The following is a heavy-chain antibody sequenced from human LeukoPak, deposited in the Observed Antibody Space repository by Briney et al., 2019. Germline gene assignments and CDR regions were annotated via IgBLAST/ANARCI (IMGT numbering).Heavy chain of an antibody. Sequence: ARSLTLSCVASGFSLRSYVMHWVRPPPGKGPEWVASTSEDGNKKEYADSVKGRFTIARDNSKSTLFLQMDRLRPENTATFYCARDRGLWRQLGTFDLWGQGNLVTVSS. J-gene: IGHJ4*02. V-gene: IGHV3-30*04. D-gene: IGHD5-18*01. CDR2: TSEDGNKK. CDR1: GFSLRSYV. CDR3: ARDRGLWRQLGTFDL.